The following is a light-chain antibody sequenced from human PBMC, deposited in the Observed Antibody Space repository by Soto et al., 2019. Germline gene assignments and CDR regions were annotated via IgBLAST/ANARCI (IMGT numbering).Light chain of an antibody. CDR2: AAS. CDR3: QQRYSTPRT. Sequence: DIQMTQSPSSLSASVGDRVTITCRASQSISKYLHWYEQKSGKAPKLLIYAASILQTGVPSRFSGSGSGTDVTLTISSLQPEDFATYYCQQRYSTPRTFGQGTKVEIK. J-gene: IGKJ1*01. CDR1: QSISKY. V-gene: IGKV1-39*01.